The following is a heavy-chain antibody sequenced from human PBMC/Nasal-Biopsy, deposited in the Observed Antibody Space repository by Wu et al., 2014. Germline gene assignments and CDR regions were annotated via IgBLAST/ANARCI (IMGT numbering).Heavy chain of an antibody. V-gene: IGHV2-70*04. CDR2: IDWDDDK. CDR3: ARMGGRCSGNACYSHSFDD. D-gene: IGHD2-21*02. CDR1: GFSLTTTGVG. Sequence: ALVKPTQTLTLTCTLSGFSLTTTGVGVGWIRQPPGKALEWLARIDWDDDKFYSASLRTRLTISKDASKNQVVLTMTNVDPLDTATYYCARMGGRCSGNACYSHSFDDWGPGTLVTVSS. J-gene: IGHJ4*01.